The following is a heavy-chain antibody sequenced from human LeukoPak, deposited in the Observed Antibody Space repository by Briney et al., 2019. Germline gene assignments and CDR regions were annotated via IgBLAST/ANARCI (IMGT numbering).Heavy chain of an antibody. V-gene: IGHV3-74*01. CDR3: ARGDYSSHTL. CDR1: GFTFSSYW. CDR2: IKTDGSDT. D-gene: IGHD4-11*01. Sequence: GGSLRLSCAASGFTFSSYWMHWVRQSPGKGLVWVSRIKTDGSDTYYADSVRGRFTISRDNAKNTLYLQMDSLRAEDTSVYFCARGDYSSHTLWGGGTLVTVSS. J-gene: IGHJ4*02.